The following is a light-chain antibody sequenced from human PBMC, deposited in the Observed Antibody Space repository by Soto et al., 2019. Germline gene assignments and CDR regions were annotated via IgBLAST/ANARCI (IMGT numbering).Light chain of an antibody. V-gene: IGKV1-5*01. J-gene: IGKJ3*01. CDR3: HQYNTYSGT. CDR2: DAS. Sequence: DIQMTQSPSTLSASVGDRVTITCRASQSISSWLAWYQQKPGKAPKLLIFDASSLESGVPSRFSGSGSGTDFTLTISSLQPDDFATHYCHQYNTYSGTFGPGTKVDIK. CDR1: QSISSW.